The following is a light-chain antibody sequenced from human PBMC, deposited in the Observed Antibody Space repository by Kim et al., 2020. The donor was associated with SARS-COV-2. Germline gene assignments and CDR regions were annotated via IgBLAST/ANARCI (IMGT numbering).Light chain of an antibody. CDR1: QRTSGY. Sequence: PGESATRSCMASQRTSGYVGWYQHNPGQAPRLLIIDATNTATGIPDRFSGSGSGTDFTLTISSLEPEDFAFYYCQQRNNWPAAVTFGGGTKVDIK. CDR2: DAT. CDR3: QQRNNWPAAVT. V-gene: IGKV3-11*01. J-gene: IGKJ4*02.